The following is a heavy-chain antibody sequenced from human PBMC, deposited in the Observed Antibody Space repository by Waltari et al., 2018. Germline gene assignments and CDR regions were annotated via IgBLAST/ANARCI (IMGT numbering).Heavy chain of an antibody. CDR3: ARDHVPLGSYYVETWFDP. Sequence: EVQLVESGGGLVKPGGSLRLSCAASGFTFSRYSMIWVRQAQGKGLEWVSSISSSSSYIYYADSVKGRFTISRDNAKNSLYLQMNSLRAEDTAVYYCARDHVPLGSYYVETWFDPWGQGTLVTVSS. CDR1: GFTFSRYS. D-gene: IGHD1-26*01. V-gene: IGHV3-21*01. CDR2: ISSSSSYI. J-gene: IGHJ5*02.